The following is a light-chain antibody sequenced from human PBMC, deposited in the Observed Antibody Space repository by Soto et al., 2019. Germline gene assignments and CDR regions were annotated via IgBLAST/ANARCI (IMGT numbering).Light chain of an antibody. CDR2: EVS. J-gene: IGLJ3*02. CDR1: SSDVGGYNY. V-gene: IGLV2-8*01. CDR3: SAYAGSRV. Sequence: QSVLTQPTSASGSPGPSVAISCTGTSSDVGGYNYVSWYQQHPGKAPKLMIYEVSKRPSGVPDRFSGSKSGNTASLTVSGLQAEYEAHCYCSAYAGSRVFGGGTTLTVL.